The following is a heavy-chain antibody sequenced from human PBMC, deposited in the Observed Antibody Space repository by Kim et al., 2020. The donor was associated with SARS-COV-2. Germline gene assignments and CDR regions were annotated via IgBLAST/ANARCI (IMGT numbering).Heavy chain of an antibody. D-gene: IGHD3-10*01. CDR2: IYPGDSDT. Sequence: GESLKISCKGSGYSFTSYWIGWVRQMPGKGLEWMGIIYPGDSDTRYSPSFQGQVTISADKSISTAYLQWSSLKASDTAMYYCASASNYYGSGTLYYYYGMDVWGQGTTVTVSS. CDR3: ASASNYYGSGTLYYYYGMDV. V-gene: IGHV5-51*01. J-gene: IGHJ6*02. CDR1: GYSFTSYW.